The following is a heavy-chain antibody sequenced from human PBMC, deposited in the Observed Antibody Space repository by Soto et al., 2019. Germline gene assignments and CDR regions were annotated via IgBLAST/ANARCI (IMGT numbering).Heavy chain of an antibody. CDR1: GGSISSYY. CDR3: ARYYYDSSGFDY. Sequence: SETLSLTCTVSGGSISSYYWSWIRQPPGKGLEWIGYIYYSGSTNYNPSLKSRVNISVDTSKNQFSLKLSSVTAADTAVYYCARYYYDSSGFDYWGQGTLVTVSS. D-gene: IGHD3-22*01. J-gene: IGHJ4*02. CDR2: IYYSGST. V-gene: IGHV4-59*08.